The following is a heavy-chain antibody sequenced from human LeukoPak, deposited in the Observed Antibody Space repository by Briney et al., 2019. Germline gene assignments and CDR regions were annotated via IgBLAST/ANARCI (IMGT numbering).Heavy chain of an antibody. CDR1: GFTFSSYS. D-gene: IGHD2-2*01. CDR2: ISSSSSYI. J-gene: IGHJ4*02. CDR3: ARDIRYCSSTSCPRSYYFDY. V-gene: IGHV3-21*01. Sequence: GSLRLSCAASGFTFSSYSMNWVRQAPGKGLEWVSSISSSSSYIYYADSVKGRFTISRDNAKNSLYLQMNSLRAEDTAVYYCARDIRYCSSTSCPRSYYFDYWGQGTLVTVSS.